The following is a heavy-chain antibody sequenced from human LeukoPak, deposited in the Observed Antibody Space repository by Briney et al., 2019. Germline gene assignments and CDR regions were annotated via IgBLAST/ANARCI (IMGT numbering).Heavy chain of an antibody. D-gene: IGHD1-7*01. Sequence: GGSLRLSCAASGFTFSRYSMNWVRQAPGKGLEWISYISSSSIYTDYADSVKGRFTISRDNAKNSLYLQMNSLRAEDTAVYYCARARRFSTGATRYSGMDVWGQGTTVTVSS. V-gene: IGHV3-21*05. CDR2: ISSSSIYT. CDR3: ARARRFSTGATRYSGMDV. J-gene: IGHJ6*02. CDR1: GFTFSRYS.